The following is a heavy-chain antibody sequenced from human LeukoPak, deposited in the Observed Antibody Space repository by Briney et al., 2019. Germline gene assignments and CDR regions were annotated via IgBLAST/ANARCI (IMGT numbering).Heavy chain of an antibody. Sequence: SQTLSLTCAVSGGSISSGGHSWSWIRQPPGKGLEWIGYIFDSGDTHYNPSLKSRVTILIDRSQNQLSLKLTSVTAADMAVYYCARGPIAAAGRSWDYWGQGTLVTVSS. CDR3: ARGPIAAAGRSWDY. CDR2: IFDSGDT. J-gene: IGHJ4*02. V-gene: IGHV4-30-2*01. D-gene: IGHD6-13*01. CDR1: GGSISSGGHS.